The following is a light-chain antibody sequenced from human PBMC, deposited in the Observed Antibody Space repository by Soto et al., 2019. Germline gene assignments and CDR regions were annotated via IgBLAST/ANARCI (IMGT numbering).Light chain of an antibody. CDR3: QQYNKWPPRLFA. V-gene: IGKV3-15*01. CDR2: GAS. CDR1: QSVSSN. J-gene: IGKJ3*01. Sequence: EIVMTQSPATLSVSPGERATLSCRASQSVSSNLAWYQQKPGQAPRLLIYGASTRATGIPARFSGSGSGTEFTLTISSLQSEDFAVYYCQQYNKWPPRLFAFGPGTKVDIK.